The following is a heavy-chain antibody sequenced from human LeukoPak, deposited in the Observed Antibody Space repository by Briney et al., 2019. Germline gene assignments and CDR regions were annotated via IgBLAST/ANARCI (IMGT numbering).Heavy chain of an antibody. J-gene: IGHJ4*02. CDR2: INHSGST. D-gene: IGHD1-26*01. Sequence: SETLSLTCAVYGGSFSGYYWSWIRQPPGKGLEWIGEINHSGSTNYNPSLKSRVTISVDTSKNQFSLKLSSVTAADTAVHYCARGSVGANFDYWGQGTLVTVSS. CDR3: ARGSVGANFDY. V-gene: IGHV4-34*01. CDR1: GGSFSGYY.